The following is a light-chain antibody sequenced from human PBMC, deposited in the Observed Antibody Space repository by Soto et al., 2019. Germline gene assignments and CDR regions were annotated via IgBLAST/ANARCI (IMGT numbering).Light chain of an antibody. Sequence: PGERATLSCRASQSVSSSYLAWYQQKPGQAPRLLIYGASSRATGIPDRFSGSGSGTDFTLTISRLEPEDFAVYYCQQYGSSTGTFGQGTKVEIK. CDR2: GAS. CDR3: QQYGSSTGT. V-gene: IGKV3-20*01. J-gene: IGKJ1*01. CDR1: QSVSSSY.